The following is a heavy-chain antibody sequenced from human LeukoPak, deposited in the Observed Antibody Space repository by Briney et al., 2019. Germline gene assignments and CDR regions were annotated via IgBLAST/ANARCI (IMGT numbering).Heavy chain of an antibody. D-gene: IGHD1-26*01. CDR3: ARDGRFAAYEPDY. Sequence: GGSLRLSCAASGFTFSSYWMSWVRQAPGKGLEWVANIKQDGSEKCYVDSVKGRFTISRDNAKNSLYLQMNSLRADDTAVYYCARDGRFAAYEPDYWGQGTLVTVSS. CDR1: GFTFSSYW. V-gene: IGHV3-7*03. CDR2: IKQDGSEK. J-gene: IGHJ4*02.